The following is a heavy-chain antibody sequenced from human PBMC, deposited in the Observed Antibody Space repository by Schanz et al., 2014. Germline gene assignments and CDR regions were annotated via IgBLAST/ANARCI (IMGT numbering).Heavy chain of an antibody. CDR2: VSSSSSYT. Sequence: VHLLESGGGLVQPGGSLRLSCAASGFTFSDYYMSWIRQAPGKGLEWVSYVSSSSSYTHYAGSVKGRFTISRDNAKNSLYLQMNSLRAEDTAVYYCVRDSFFAFDYWGHGPLVADSS. J-gene: IGHJ4*01. CDR1: GFTFSDYY. CDR3: VRDSFFAFDY. D-gene: IGHD3-3*01. V-gene: IGHV3-11*05.